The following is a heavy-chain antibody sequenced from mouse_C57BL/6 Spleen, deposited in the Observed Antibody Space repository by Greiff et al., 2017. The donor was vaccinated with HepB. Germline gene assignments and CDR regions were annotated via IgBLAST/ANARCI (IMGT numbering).Heavy chain of an antibody. CDR2: IYPRNGNT. Sequence: QVQLKESGAELARPGASVKLSCKASGYTFTSYGISWVKQRTGQGLEWIGEIYPRNGNTYYNEKFKGKATLTADKSSSTAYMELRSLTSEDSAVYFCASPPYNGSTLFAYWGQGTLVTVSA. V-gene: IGHV1-81*01. D-gene: IGHD1-1*01. CDR1: GYTFTSYG. J-gene: IGHJ3*01. CDR3: ASPPYNGSTLFAY.